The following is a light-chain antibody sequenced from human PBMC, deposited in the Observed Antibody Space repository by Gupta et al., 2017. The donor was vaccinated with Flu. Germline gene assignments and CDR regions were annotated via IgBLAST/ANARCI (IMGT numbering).Light chain of an antibody. CDR3: QVWDSSIEQMV. J-gene: IGLJ2*01. CDR1: KIGSKS. Sequence: SYVLTQPPSASVAPGQTARITCGGNKIGSKSVHWYQQRPGQAPVLVVFHDSDRPSGIPERFSGSNSGNTATLTISGVEAEDEADYYCQVWDSSIEQMVFGGGTKLTVL. V-gene: IGLV3-21*02. CDR2: HDS.